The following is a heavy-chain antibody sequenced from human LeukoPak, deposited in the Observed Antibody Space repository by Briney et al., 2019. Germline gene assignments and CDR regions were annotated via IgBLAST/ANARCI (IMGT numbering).Heavy chain of an antibody. V-gene: IGHV3-74*01. CDR2: TNTHGTSA. J-gene: IGHJ6*03. CDR3: LAGYYYYYMDV. CDR1: GFTFNNYW. D-gene: IGHD6-13*01. Sequence: PGWSLILSWAASGFTFNNYWMHWVRQAPGEGLVWVARTNTHGTSANYADSVKGRFIISRDNANNTLYLQMNGLRDEDTGVYYALAGYYYYYMDVWGKGTTVTVSS.